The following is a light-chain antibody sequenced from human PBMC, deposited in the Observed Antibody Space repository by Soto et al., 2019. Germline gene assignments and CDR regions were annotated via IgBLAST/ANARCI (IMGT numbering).Light chain of an antibody. CDR1: QSLLHSNGYNY. CDR2: WGS. CDR3: MQALQTPIT. Sequence: EIVMTQSPLSLPVTPGESASISCRSSQSLLHSNGYNYLDWYLQKPGQSPQLLIYWGSNRASGVPDRFSGSGSGTDFTLKISRLEAEDVGVYYCMQALQTPITFGQGTRLEIK. V-gene: IGKV2-28*01. J-gene: IGKJ5*01.